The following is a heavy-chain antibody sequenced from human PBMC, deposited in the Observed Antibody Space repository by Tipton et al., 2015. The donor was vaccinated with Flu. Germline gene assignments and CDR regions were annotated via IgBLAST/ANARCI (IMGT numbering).Heavy chain of an antibody. CDR3: AKGGIGCGAGGCGVMDV. D-gene: IGHD2-21*01. CDR1: GFTFSRYA. CDR2: ITGSADNT. V-gene: IGHV3-23*01. J-gene: IGHJ6*02. Sequence: SLRLSCVASGFTFSRYAMTWVRQGPGRGLEWVSSITGSADNTYHAESVKGRFTISRDNSKSTLFLHMDSLRAEDTALYYCAKGGIGCGAGGCGVMDVWGQGTTVTVSS.